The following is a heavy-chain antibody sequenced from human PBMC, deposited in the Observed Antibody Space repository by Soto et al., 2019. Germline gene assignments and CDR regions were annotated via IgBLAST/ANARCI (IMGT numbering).Heavy chain of an antibody. Sequence: EVQLLESGGGLVQPGGSLRLSCAASGFTFSDYAMTWARQAPGKGLEWVSAISGGGDRTYYADSVKGRFTISRDNSMNTLYLQMNSLRVEDTALYYCAKWREGTMIYFDHGGQGILVTVSS. CDR3: AKWREGTMIYFDH. CDR1: GFTFSDYA. CDR2: ISGGGDRT. J-gene: IGHJ4*02. D-gene: IGHD3-22*01. V-gene: IGHV3-23*01.